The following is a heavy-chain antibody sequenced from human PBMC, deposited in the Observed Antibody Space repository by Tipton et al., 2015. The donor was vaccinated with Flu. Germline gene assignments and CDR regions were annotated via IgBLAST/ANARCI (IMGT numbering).Heavy chain of an antibody. J-gene: IGHJ6*02. CDR3: ARAVYESARHYYYGMDV. V-gene: IGHV3-53*01. D-gene: IGHD3-22*01. Sequence: SLRLSCAVSGFTVSTNFMSWVRQAPGKGLEWVSIIYSGGTTYYADSVKGRFTISRDNSKNTLFLQMDSLRAEDTAVYYCARAVYESARHYYYGMDVWGQGTTVTVSS. CDR2: IYSGGTT. CDR1: GFTVSTNF.